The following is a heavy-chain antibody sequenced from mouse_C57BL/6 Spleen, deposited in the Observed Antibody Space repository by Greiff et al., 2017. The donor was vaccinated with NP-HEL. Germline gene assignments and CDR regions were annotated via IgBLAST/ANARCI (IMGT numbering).Heavy chain of an antibody. D-gene: IGHD4-1*01. CDR1: GYTFTSYW. V-gene: IGHV1-55*01. J-gene: IGHJ2*01. Sequence: VQLQQPGAELVKPGASVKMSCKASGYTFTSYWITWVKQRPGQGLEWIGDIYPGSGSTNYNEKFKSKATLTVDTSSSTAYMQLSSLTSEDSAVYYCARNGLGRRDFDYWGQGTTLTVSS. CDR3: ARNGLGRRDFDY. CDR2: IYPGSGST.